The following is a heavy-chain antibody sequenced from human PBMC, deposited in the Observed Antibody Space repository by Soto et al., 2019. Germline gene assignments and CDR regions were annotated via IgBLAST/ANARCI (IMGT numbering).Heavy chain of an antibody. D-gene: IGHD1-26*01. CDR2: IFHSGST. V-gene: IGHV4-4*02. CDR3: ARVYSGSYSDY. CDR1: GGSIRSNNW. Sequence: PSETLSLTCAVSGGSIRSNNWWSWVRQPPGKGLEWIGEIFHSGSTYYNPSLKTRVTISVDKSKNQFSLKLRSVTAADTAVYYCARVYSGSYSDYWGQGTLVTGSS. J-gene: IGHJ4*02.